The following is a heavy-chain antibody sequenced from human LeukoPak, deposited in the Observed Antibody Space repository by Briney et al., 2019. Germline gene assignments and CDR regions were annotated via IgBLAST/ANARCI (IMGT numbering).Heavy chain of an antibody. D-gene: IGHD3-10*01. CDR2: IYDSGNT. V-gene: IGHV4-59*11. J-gene: IGHJ4*02. CDR1: GGSIRTHY. CDR3: ARDAEF. Sequence: SETLSLTCTVSGGSIRTHYCSWIRQPPGKGLEWIGYIYDSGNTNYNPSLKSRVTISLDTSKNEFSLKLSSVTAADTAVYYCARDAEFWGQGTLVTVSS.